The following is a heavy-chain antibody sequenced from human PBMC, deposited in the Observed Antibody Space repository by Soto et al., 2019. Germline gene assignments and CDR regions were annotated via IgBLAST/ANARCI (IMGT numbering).Heavy chain of an antibody. CDR3: TIVRVADSALGH. Sequence: PGGSLRLSCVVSGFIFRNNGMHWVRQTPGKGLEWVAFMSYDGSDTFYADSVKGRFTISRDNSKNTLFLHMSNLRAEDTAMYYCTIVRVADSALGHWGQGTLVTVSS. J-gene: IGHJ4*02. CDR2: MSYDGSDT. V-gene: IGHV3-30*02. D-gene: IGHD3-10*02. CDR1: GFIFRNNG.